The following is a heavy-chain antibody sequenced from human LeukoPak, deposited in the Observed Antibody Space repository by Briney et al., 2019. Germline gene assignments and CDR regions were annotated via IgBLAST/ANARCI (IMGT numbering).Heavy chain of an antibody. CDR1: GGSFRGYY. Sequence: SETLSLTCAVYGGSFRGYYWSWIRQPPGKGLEWIGEINHSGSTNYNPSLKSRVTISVDTSKNQFSLKLSSVTAADTAVYYCARGRGEIRYWGQGTLVTVSS. D-gene: IGHD3-16*01. V-gene: IGHV4-34*01. J-gene: IGHJ4*02. CDR3: ARGRGEIRY. CDR2: INHSGST.